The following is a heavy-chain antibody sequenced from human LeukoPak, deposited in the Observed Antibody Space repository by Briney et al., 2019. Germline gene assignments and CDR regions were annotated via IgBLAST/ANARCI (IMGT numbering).Heavy chain of an antibody. CDR1: GGSISSSSYY. Sequence: KPSETLSLTCTVSGGSISSSSYYWGWIRQPPGKGLEWIGRIYYSGSTYYNPSLKSRVTISVDTSKNQFSLKLSSVTAADTAVYYCARLGSAVAGTSRASFDYWGQGTLVTVSS. J-gene: IGHJ4*02. V-gene: IGHV4-39*01. CDR2: IYYSGST. CDR3: ARLGSAVAGTSRASFDY. D-gene: IGHD6-19*01.